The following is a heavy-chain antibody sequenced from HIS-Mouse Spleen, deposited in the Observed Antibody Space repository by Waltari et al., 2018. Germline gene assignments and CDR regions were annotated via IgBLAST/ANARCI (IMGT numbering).Heavy chain of an antibody. J-gene: IGHJ4*02. D-gene: IGHD6-6*01. CDR3: ASRYSSSSQFGY. CDR1: GGSISSSSYY. CDR2: SYYSGSP. Sequence: QLQLQESGPGLVKPSETLSLTCTVSGGSISSSSYYWGWIRQPPGKGLEWIGGSYYSGSPYYNPSLKSRVTISVDTSKNQFSLKLRSVTAADTGVYYCASRYSSSSQFGYWGQGTLVTVSS. V-gene: IGHV4-39*07.